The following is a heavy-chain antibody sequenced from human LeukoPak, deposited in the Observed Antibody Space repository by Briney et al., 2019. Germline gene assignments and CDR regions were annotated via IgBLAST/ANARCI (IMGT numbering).Heavy chain of an antibody. V-gene: IGHV3-48*03. CDR2: ISSSGSTI. D-gene: IGHD3-22*01. J-gene: IGHJ4*02. CDR3: AKRTPYSSGSYYFDY. CDR1: GFTFSSYE. Sequence: PGGSLRLSCAASGFTFSSYEMNWVRQAPGKGLEWVSYISSSGSTIYYADSVKGRFTISRDNAKNSLYLQMNSLRAEDTAVYYCAKRTPYSSGSYYFDYWGQGTLVTVSS.